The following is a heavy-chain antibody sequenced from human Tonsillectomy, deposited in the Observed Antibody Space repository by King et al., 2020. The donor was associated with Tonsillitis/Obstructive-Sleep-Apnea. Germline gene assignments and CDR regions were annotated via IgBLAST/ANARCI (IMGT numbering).Heavy chain of an antibody. J-gene: IGHJ4*02. V-gene: IGHV4-34*01. CDR1: GGSFSGYY. D-gene: IGHD2-15*01. Sequence: VQLQQWGAGLLKPSETLSITCAVYGGSFSGYYWSWIRQPPGKGLEWIGEINHSGSTNYSPSLKSRVTISVDTSKNQLSLKLSSVTAADTAVYYCARRGHYSEEHDHYFDYWGQGTLVTVSS. CDR3: ARRGHYSEEHDHYFDY. CDR2: INHSGST.